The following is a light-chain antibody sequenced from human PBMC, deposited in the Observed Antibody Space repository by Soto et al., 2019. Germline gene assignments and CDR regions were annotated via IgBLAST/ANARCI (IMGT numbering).Light chain of an antibody. V-gene: IGKV3D-20*02. Sequence: EIVLTQSPGTLSLSPGERATLSCRASQSVSNNYLAWYQQKPGQAPSLLIYDASNIATGIPSRFSGSGSGTDFTLTISSLEPEDIAVYYCQQRNSLPLTFGQGTRLEIK. CDR3: QQRNSLPLT. CDR2: DAS. CDR1: QSVSNNY. J-gene: IGKJ5*01.